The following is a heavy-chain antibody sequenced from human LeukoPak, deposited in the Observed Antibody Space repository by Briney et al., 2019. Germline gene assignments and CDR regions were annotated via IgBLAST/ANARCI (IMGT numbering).Heavy chain of an antibody. CDR3: ASFRDIVVVPAAIESFDI. J-gene: IGHJ3*02. CDR2: INPNSGGT. D-gene: IGHD2-2*01. Sequence: ASVKVSCKAFGYTFTGYYMHWVRQAPGQGLEWMGRINPNSGGTNYAQKFQGRVTMTRDTSISTAYMELSRLRSDDTAVYYCASFRDIVVVPAAIESFDIWGQGTMVTVSS. CDR1: GYTFTGYY. V-gene: IGHV1-2*06.